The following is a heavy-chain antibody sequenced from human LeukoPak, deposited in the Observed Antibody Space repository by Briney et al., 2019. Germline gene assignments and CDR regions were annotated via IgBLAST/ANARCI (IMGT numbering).Heavy chain of an antibody. CDR2: IYWNDDK. V-gene: IGHV2-5*01. Sequence: SGPTLVKPTQTLTLTCTFSGFSLSTSGVGVGWIRQPPGKALEWLALIYWNDDKRYSPSLKSRLTITKDTSKNQVVLTMTNMDPVDTATYYCAHGVGATLRNYFDYWGQGTLVTVSS. CDR3: AHGVGATLRNYFDY. J-gene: IGHJ4*02. D-gene: IGHD1-26*01. CDR1: GFSLSTSGVG.